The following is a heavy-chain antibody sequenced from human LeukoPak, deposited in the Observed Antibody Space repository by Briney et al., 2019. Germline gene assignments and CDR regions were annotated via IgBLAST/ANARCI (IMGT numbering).Heavy chain of an antibody. V-gene: IGHV3-23*01. CDR1: GFIFSSSA. CDR2: ISGSGSNT. CDR3: AKANMVRGVTLKFDY. D-gene: IGHD3-10*01. Sequence: GGSLRLSCAASGFIFSSSAMSWVRQAPGKGLEWVSAISGSGSNTYYADSVKGRFTISRDNSKNTLYLRMYSLRAEDTAVYYCAKANMVRGVTLKFDYWGQGTLVTVSS. J-gene: IGHJ4*02.